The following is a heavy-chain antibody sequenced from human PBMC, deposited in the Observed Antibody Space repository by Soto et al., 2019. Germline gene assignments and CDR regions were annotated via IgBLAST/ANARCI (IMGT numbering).Heavy chain of an antibody. CDR1: GGSFSGYY. Sequence: TSETLSLTXAVYGGSFSGYYWSWIRKSAGKGLEWIGRIYATGTTDYNPSLKSRVMMSVDTSKKQFSLKLRSVTAADTAVYYCVRDGTKTLRDWFDPWGQGISVTVSS. CDR2: IYATGTT. D-gene: IGHD1-1*01. J-gene: IGHJ5*02. CDR3: VRDGTKTLRDWFDP. V-gene: IGHV4-59*10.